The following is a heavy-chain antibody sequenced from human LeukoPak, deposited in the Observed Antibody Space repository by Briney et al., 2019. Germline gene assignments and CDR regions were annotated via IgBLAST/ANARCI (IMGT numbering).Heavy chain of an antibody. Sequence: SETLSLTCAVYGGSFSGYYWSCIRQPPGKGLEWIGEINHSGSTNYNPSLKSRVTISVDTSKNQFSLKLSSVTAADTAVYYCARYCSSTSCYYTFDPWGQGTLVTVSS. CDR1: GGSFSGYY. D-gene: IGHD2-2*01. V-gene: IGHV4-34*01. CDR3: ARYCSSTSCYYTFDP. J-gene: IGHJ5*02. CDR2: INHSGST.